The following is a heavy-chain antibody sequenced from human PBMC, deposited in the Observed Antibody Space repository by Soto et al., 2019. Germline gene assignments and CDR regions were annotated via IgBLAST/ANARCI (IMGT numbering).Heavy chain of an antibody. J-gene: IGHJ4*02. CDR2: ISGSSSAK. V-gene: IGHV3-48*01. Sequence: GGSLRLSCAASGFSFSIYSMNWVRQSPGKGLEWVSYISGSSSAKNYADSVKGRFTISRDNSKNTLYLQMNSLRAEDTAAYYCAKDLKGSSIAARPYWGQGTLVTVSS. D-gene: IGHD6-6*01. CDR3: AKDLKGSSIAARPY. CDR1: GFSFSIYS.